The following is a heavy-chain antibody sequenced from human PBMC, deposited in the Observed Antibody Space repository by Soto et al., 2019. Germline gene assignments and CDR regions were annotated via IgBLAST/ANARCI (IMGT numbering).Heavy chain of an antibody. Sequence: PGGSLRLSCAASGFTVSSNYMSWVRQAPGKGLEWVSVIYSGGSTYYADSVKGRFTISRDNSKNTLYLQMNSLRAEDTAVYYCARDSGVYYYYSGMDVWGKGTTVTVSS. CDR3: ARDSGVYYYYSGMDV. D-gene: IGHD2-8*01. CDR1: GFTVSSNY. J-gene: IGHJ6*04. V-gene: IGHV3-53*01. CDR2: IYSGGST.